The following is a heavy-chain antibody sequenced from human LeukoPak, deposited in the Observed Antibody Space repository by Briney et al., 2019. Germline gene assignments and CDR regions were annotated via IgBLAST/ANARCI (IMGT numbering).Heavy chain of an antibody. CDR2: IRYDGSDK. D-gene: IGHD2-15*01. Sequence: GGSLRLSCAASGFIFSSYGTHWVRQAPGKGLKWVAFIRYDGSDKYYADSVKGRFTISRDDSKNTLYLQMNSLRAEDTAVYYCAKDVDYYWGQGTLVTVSS. V-gene: IGHV3-30*02. J-gene: IGHJ4*02. CDR3: AKDVDYY. CDR1: GFIFSSYG.